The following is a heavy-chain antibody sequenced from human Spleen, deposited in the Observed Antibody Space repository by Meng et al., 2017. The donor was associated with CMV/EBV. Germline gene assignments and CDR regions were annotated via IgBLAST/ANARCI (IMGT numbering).Heavy chain of an antibody. CDR2: ISAYNGNT. CDR3: ARTAYCGGDCLGWFDP. CDR1: YTFTSYG. J-gene: IGHJ5*02. V-gene: IGHV1-18*01. D-gene: IGHD2-21*01. Sequence: YTFTSYGISWVRQAPGQGLEWMGWISAYNGNTNYAQKLQGRVTMTTDTSTSTAYMELRSLRSDDTAVYYCARTAYCGGDCLGWFDPWGQGTLVTVSS.